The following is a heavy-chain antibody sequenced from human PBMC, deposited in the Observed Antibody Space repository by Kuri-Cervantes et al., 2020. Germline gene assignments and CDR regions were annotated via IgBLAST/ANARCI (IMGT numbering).Heavy chain of an antibody. CDR3: ARFCSGGRASRYNWFDP. CDR2: IKQDGSEK. CDR1: GFTFSSYW. D-gene: IGHD2-15*01. J-gene: IGHJ5*02. V-gene: IGHV3-7*01. Sequence: ETLSLTCAASGFTFSSYWMSWVRQAPGKGLEWVANIKQDGSEKYYVDSVKGRFTISRDNAKNSLYLQMNGLRAEDTAVYYCARFCSGGRASRYNWFDPWGQGTLVTVSS.